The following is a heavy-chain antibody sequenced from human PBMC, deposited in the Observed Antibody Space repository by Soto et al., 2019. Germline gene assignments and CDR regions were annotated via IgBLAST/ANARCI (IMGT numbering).Heavy chain of an antibody. D-gene: IGHD2-21*01. CDR2: TYYRSQWYL. V-gene: IGHV6-1*01. CDR3: ARERGFLSEAFDI. CDR1: GDSVSSNSAA. J-gene: IGHJ3*02. Sequence: SQTLSLTCAISGDSVSSNSAAWNWIRQSPSRGLEWLGRTYYRSQWYLGYAPFVKSRITINPDTSKNHFSLQLNSVTPEYTAVYYCARERGFLSEAFDIWGRGTMVTVSS.